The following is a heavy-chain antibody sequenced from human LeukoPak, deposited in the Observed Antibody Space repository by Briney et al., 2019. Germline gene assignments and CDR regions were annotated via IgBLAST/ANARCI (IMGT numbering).Heavy chain of an antibody. V-gene: IGHV4-39*01. CDR2: ICYSGNT. CDR1: GGSISSSSYY. J-gene: IGHJ4*02. Sequence: SETLSLTCTVSGGSISSSSYYCGWIRQPPGKGLEWIGCICYSGNTYYNASLKSQVSISIDTSKLQFSLRLASVTAADTAVYYCARQTCSGLFILPGGKGTLVTVSS. D-gene: IGHD3/OR15-3a*01. CDR3: ARQTCSGLFILP.